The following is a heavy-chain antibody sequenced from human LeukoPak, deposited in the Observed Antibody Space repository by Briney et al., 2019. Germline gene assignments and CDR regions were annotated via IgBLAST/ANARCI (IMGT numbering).Heavy chain of an antibody. J-gene: IGHJ4*02. CDR1: GFTFSTYP. V-gene: IGHV3-30-3*01. Sequence: QPGGSLRLSCAASGFTFSTYPMHWVRQAPGKGLEWVAVISYDGSNTYYADSVKGRFTISRDNSKNTLYLQMNSLRGEDTAIYYCARRSPESPSPFDYWGQGTLVTVSS. D-gene: IGHD2-2*01. CDR2: ISYDGSNT. CDR3: ARRSPESPSPFDY.